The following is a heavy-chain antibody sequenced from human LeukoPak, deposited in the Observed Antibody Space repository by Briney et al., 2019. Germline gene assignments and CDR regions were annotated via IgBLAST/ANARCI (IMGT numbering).Heavy chain of an antibody. CDR3: AKTLTPPILTGSPDYFDY. CDR2: ISYDGSNK. CDR1: GFTFSSYG. V-gene: IGHV3-30*18. Sequence: PGGSLRLSCAASGFTFSSYGMHWVRQAPGKGLEWVAVISYDGSNKYYADSVKGRFTISRDNSKNTLYLQMNSLRAEDTAVYYCAKTLTPPILTGSPDYFDYWGQGTLVTVSS. D-gene: IGHD3-9*01. J-gene: IGHJ4*02.